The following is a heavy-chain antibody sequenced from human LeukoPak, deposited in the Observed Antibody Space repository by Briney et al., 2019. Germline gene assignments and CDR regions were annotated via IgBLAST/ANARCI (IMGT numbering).Heavy chain of an antibody. CDR1: GFTFDNYA. J-gene: IGHJ4*02. V-gene: IGHV3-9*01. CDR2: IAWNSGNT. Sequence: GRSLRLSCAASGFTFDNYAMHWVRQAPGKGLEWVSGIAWNSGNTGFADSVKGRFTISRDNAENSLYLQMNSLTPEDTAFYFCAKDMNSYGSGSSYNPWGPFDSWGQGALVTVSS. CDR3: AKDMNSYGSGSSYNPWGPFDS. D-gene: IGHD3-10*01.